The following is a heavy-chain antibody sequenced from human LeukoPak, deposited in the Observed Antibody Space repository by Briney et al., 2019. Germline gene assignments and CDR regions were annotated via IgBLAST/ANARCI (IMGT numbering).Heavy chain of an antibody. J-gene: IGHJ4*02. Sequence: PGGSLRLSCTASAFAFRTYGMHWVRQAPGKGLEWLAFMRYDGSNRYYVDSVKGRFSISRDNSKNTLYLQMNSPSVEDTTVYYCARVSPNTVTSLQYFDFWGKGTLVTVSS. D-gene: IGHD4-17*01. V-gene: IGHV3-30*02. CDR1: AFAFRTYG. CDR3: ARVSPNTVTSLQYFDF. CDR2: MRYDGSNR.